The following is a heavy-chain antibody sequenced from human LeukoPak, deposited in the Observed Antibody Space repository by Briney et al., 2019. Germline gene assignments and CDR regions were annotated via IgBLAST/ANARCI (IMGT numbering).Heavy chain of an antibody. CDR3: ARESPTYYYDSSGYLPPYFDY. J-gene: IGHJ4*02. CDR2: ISYDGSNK. V-gene: IGHV3-30-3*01. CDR1: GFTFSSYA. D-gene: IGHD3-22*01. Sequence: GGSLRLSCAASGFTFSSYAMHWVRQAPGKGLEWVAVISYDGSNKYYADSVKGRFTISRDNSKNTLYLQMNSLRAEDTAVYYCARESPTYYYDSSGYLPPYFDYWGQGTLVTVSS.